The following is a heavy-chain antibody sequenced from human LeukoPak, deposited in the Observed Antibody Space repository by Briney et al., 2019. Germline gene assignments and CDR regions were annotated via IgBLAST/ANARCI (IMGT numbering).Heavy chain of an antibody. D-gene: IGHD2-2*01. CDR1: GFTFSNSA. CDR3: AKEGCSGTSCYEGFQH. V-gene: IGHV3-23*01. CDR2: ISGSGGST. Sequence: GGSLRLSCAASGFTFSNSAMSWVRQAPGKGLEWVSAISGSGGSTYYADSVKGWFTISRDNSKNTLYLQMNSLRAEDTAVYYCAKEGCSGTSCYEGFQHWGQGTLVTVSS. J-gene: IGHJ1*01.